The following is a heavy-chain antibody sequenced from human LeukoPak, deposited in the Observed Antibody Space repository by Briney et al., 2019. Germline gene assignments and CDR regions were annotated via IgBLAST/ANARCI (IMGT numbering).Heavy chain of an antibody. CDR1: AFTFNRYW. V-gene: IGHV3-7*01. J-gene: IGHJ4*02. CDR2: IDGDGTEK. CDR3: AKAITVVDSY. D-gene: IGHD2-2*01. Sequence: LGGSLRLSCAASAFTFNRYWMNWVRQAPGKGLEWVAGIDGDGTEKYYVESVKGRFTISRDNAKKSVYLQMNSLRADDTAVYYCAKAITVVDSYWGQGTLVTVSS.